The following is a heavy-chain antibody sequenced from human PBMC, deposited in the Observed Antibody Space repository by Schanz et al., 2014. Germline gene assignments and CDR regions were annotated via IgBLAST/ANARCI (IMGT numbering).Heavy chain of an antibody. CDR1: GFNFITFA. V-gene: IGHV3-23*04. CDR2: IGGDASRT. CDR3: ARAPPLVRGIAGWFGP. Sequence: EVHLVESGGGLVQPGGSLRLSCAASGFNFITFAMSWVRQAPGKGPEWVSAIGGDASRTYYADSVKGRFTISRDNSKATRYPQMNSRRPDDAAVYYCARAPPLVRGIAGWFGPWGQGSLVTVSS. D-gene: IGHD3-10*01. J-gene: IGHJ5*02.